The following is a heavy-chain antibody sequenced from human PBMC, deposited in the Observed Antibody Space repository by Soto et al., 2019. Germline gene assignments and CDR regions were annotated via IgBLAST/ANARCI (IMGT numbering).Heavy chain of an antibody. CDR3: ARALRNYDFWSGYYPPLNYYYYMDV. V-gene: IGHV1-8*01. Sequence: ASVKGSCKASGYTFTIYDINWVRQATGQGLEWMGWMNPNSGNTGYAQKFQGRVTMTRNTSISTAYMELSSLRSEDTAVYYCARALRNYDFWSGYYPPLNYYYYMDVWGKGTTVTVPS. CDR1: GYTFTIYD. J-gene: IGHJ6*03. D-gene: IGHD3-3*01. CDR2: MNPNSGNT.